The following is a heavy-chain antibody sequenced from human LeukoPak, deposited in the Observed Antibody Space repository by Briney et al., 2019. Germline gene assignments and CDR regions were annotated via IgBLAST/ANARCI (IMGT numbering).Heavy chain of an antibody. J-gene: IGHJ4*02. CDR3: ARVNGAVDY. CDR2: MNPNSGNT. V-gene: IGHV1-8*01. Sequence: GASVKVSCKASGYTFTSYDINWVRQATGQGLEWMGWMNPNSGNTGYAQKFQGRVTMTMDPSMSTAYMELSSLRSEDTAVYYCARVNGAVDYWGQGTLVTVSS. D-gene: IGHD1-26*01. CDR1: GYTFTSYD.